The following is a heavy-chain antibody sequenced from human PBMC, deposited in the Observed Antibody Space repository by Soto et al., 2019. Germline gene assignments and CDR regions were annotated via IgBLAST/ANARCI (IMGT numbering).Heavy chain of an antibody. CDR2: IFHSGST. CDR3: AREIVPLTPDWHVDL. D-gene: IGHD3-9*01. CDR1: GGSISGGIYY. Sequence: QVQLQESGPGLVKPSETLSLTCTVSGGSISGGIYYWSWVRQSPGKGLEWIGYIFHSGSTFYNPSLLSRVTISVDPSTNLCSLRLSSVTAADRAVYYCAREIVPLTPDWHVDLWGRGTLVTVSS. V-gene: IGHV4-30-4*01. J-gene: IGHJ2*01.